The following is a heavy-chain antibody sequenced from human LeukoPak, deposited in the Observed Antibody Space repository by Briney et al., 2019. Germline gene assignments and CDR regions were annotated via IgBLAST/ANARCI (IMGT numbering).Heavy chain of an antibody. CDR2: INPNSGGT. CDR1: GYTFTGYY. J-gene: IGHJ4*02. D-gene: IGHD6-19*01. CDR3: ARDVVGYSSGWYYFDY. V-gene: IGHV1-2*02. Sequence: ASVKVSCKASGYTFTGYYMHWVRQAPGQGLEWMGWINPNSGGTNYAQKFQGRVTMTRGTSISTAYMELSRLRSDDTAVYYCARDVVGYSSGWYYFDYWGQGTLVTVSS.